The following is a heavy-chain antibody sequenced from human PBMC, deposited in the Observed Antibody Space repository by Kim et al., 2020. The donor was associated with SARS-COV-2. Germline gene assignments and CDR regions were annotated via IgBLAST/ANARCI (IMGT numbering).Heavy chain of an antibody. CDR3: AINPGSSSLSYYYGMDV. CDR2: ISAYNGNT. D-gene: IGHD6-6*01. Sequence: ASVKVSCKASGYTFTSYGISWVRQAPGQGLEWMGWISAYNGNTNYAQKLQGRVTMTTDTSTSTAYMELRSLRSDDTAVYYGAINPGSSSLSYYYGMDVWGQGTTVTVSS. V-gene: IGHV1-18*01. CDR1: GYTFTSYG. J-gene: IGHJ6*02.